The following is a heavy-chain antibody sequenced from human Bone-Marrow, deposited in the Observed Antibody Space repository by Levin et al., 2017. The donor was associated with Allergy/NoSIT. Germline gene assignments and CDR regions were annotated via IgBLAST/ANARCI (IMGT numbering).Heavy chain of an antibody. V-gene: IGHV3-23*01. Sequence: GGSLRLSCAASGFTFSSYAMSWVLQDAGKGLEWVSGISGSGGSTYYADSVKGRFTISRDNSKNTLYLQMNSLRAEDTAVYYCAKDRGYCSGGNCDDYFDYWGQGTLVTVSS. CDR3: AKDRGYCSGGNCDDYFDY. CDR2: ISGSGGST. D-gene: IGHD2-15*01. J-gene: IGHJ4*02. CDR1: GFTFSSYA.